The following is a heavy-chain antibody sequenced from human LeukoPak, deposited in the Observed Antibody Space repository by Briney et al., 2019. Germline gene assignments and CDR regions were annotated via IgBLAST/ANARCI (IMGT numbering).Heavy chain of an antibody. CDR1: GFTVSSNY. Sequence: PGGSLRLSCAASGFTVSSNYMSWVRQAPGKGLEWVANINQDGGEKYYVDSVKGRFTISRDNAKNSVYLQMNSLRAEDTAVYHCATGRSCTTCYLPDYWGQGTLVTVSS. CDR2: INQDGGEK. V-gene: IGHV3-7*01. CDR3: ATGRSCTTCYLPDY. D-gene: IGHD2-2*01. J-gene: IGHJ4*02.